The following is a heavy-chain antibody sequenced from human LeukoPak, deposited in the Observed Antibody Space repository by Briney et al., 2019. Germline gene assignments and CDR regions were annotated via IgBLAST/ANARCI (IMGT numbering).Heavy chain of an antibody. D-gene: IGHD6-6*01. V-gene: IGHV3-9*01. CDR1: GFTFDDYA. CDR3: AIIAARANGDY. CDR2: ISWNSGSI. Sequence: GRSLRLSCAASGFTFDDYAMHWVRQAPGKGLEWVSGISWNSGSIGYADSVKGRFTISRDNSKNTLYLQMNSLRAEDTAVYYCAIIAARANGDYWGQGTLVTVSS. J-gene: IGHJ4*02.